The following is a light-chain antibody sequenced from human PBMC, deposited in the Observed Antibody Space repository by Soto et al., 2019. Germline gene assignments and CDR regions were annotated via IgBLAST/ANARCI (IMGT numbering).Light chain of an antibody. CDR2: QTS. CDR1: QSIGSW. CDR3: QQCNTYST. J-gene: IGKJ1*01. Sequence: DIQLTQSPAIVSASEGDRVTITCRASQSIGSWLAWYQQKPGKAPNLLIFQTSNLESGVPSRFSGSGSGTEFTLTISSLQPDDFATYYCQQCNTYSTFGQGTKVETK. V-gene: IGKV1-5*03.